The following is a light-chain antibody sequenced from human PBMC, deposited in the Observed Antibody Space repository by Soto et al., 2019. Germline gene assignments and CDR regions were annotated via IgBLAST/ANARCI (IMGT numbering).Light chain of an antibody. CDR3: QQYGSSLFT. CDR1: QSVTSSD. CDR2: GSS. Sequence: ETVLTQSPGTLSLSPGERATLSCRASQSVTSSDLAWYQQKPGQAPRLLIYGSSIRATGIPDRFSGSGSETDFILSIIRLEPEDFAVYYCQQYGSSLFTFGQGTRLEIK. V-gene: IGKV3-20*01. J-gene: IGKJ5*01.